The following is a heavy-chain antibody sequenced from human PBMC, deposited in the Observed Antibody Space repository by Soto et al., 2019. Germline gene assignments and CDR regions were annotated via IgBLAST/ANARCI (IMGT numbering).Heavy chain of an antibody. Sequence: LLESGGGLVQPGGSLSLSCAASGLTFPSYAMNWVRQAPGKGLEWVSATGGSGANTYYADSVKGRFTISRDNSKNTVYLQMNSLRAEDTAVYYCAKGSSSTQYLNYYFYHMDVWGKGTTVSVSS. CDR3: AKGSSSTQYLNYYFYHMDV. CDR1: GLTFPSYA. D-gene: IGHD2-2*01. J-gene: IGHJ6*03. CDR2: TGGSGANT. V-gene: IGHV3-23*01.